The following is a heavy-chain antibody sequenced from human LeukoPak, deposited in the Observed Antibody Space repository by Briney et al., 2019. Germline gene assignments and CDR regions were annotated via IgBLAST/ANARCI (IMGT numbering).Heavy chain of an antibody. V-gene: IGHV1-46*01. CDR2: INPSGGST. CDR3: ARARAAADDY. CDR1: GYTFTSYG. Sequence: ASVKVSCKASGYTFTSYGISWVRQAPGQGLEWMGIINPSGGSTSYAQKFQGRVTMTRDTSTSTVYMELSSLRSEDTAVYYCARARAAADDYWGQGTLVTVSS. D-gene: IGHD6-13*01. J-gene: IGHJ4*02.